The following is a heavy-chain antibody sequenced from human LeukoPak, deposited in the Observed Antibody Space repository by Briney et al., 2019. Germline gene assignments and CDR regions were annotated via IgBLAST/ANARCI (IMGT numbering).Heavy chain of an antibody. D-gene: IGHD3-10*01. V-gene: IGHV4-30-4*01. CDR3: ARGLRGLLWFGELSRQRSYYFDY. J-gene: IGHJ4*02. Sequence: SQTLSLTCTVSGGSISSGDYCWSWIRQSPGKGLEWIGYSYYSGSTYYNPSLKSRVTISVDTSKNQFSLKLSSVTAADTAVYYCARGLRGLLWFGELSRQRSYYFDYWGQGTLVTVSS. CDR1: GGSISSGDYC. CDR2: SYYSGST.